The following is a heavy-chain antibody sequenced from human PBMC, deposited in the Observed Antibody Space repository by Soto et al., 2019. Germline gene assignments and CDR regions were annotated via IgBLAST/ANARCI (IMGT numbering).Heavy chain of an antibody. CDR1: GASLSDDY. J-gene: IGHJ5*02. CDR2: IYYSGST. V-gene: IGHV4-31*11. D-gene: IGHD2-2*01. CDR3: ARVGRYCSSTSCYGFWFDP. Sequence: SETLSLTCAVYGASLSDDYCNWLREPRVMGLERIGYIYYSGSTYYNPSLKSRVTISVDTSKNQFSLKLSSVTAADTAVYYCARVGRYCSSTSCYGFWFDPWGQGTLVTVSS.